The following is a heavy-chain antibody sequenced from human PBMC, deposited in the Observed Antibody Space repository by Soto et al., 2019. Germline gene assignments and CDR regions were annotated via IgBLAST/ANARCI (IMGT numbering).Heavy chain of an antibody. CDR1: GFTFTTYW. D-gene: IGHD2-21*02. J-gene: IGHJ4*02. Sequence: GSLRLSCAASGFTFTTYWMHWVRQAPGEGLVWVSRINSDGSTTNYADSVKGRFTISRDSAKNTLYLQMNSLRADDTAVYYCARDLTGDNTYWGQGTLVTVSS. V-gene: IGHV3-74*01. CDR3: ARDLTGDNTY. CDR2: INSDGSTT.